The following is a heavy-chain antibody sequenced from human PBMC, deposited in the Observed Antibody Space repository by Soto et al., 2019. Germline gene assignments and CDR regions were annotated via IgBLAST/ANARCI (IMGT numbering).Heavy chain of an antibody. CDR1: GVPINSLDYY. CDR2: LYFNGGT. CDR3: ARGISKYSSWYEPHTWFDA. V-gene: IGHV4-30-4*01. D-gene: IGHD6-13*01. J-gene: IGHJ5*02. Sequence: SETLSLTCNVSGVPINSLDYYWTWIRQSPGKGLEWIGYLYFNGGTQYNPSLRTPISMSLDTSKKHFSLKMRSVTGADTAVYYCARGISKYSSWYEPHTWFDAWGQGALVTVSS.